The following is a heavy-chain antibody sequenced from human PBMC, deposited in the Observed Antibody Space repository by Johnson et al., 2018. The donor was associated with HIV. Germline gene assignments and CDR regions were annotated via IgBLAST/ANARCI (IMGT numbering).Heavy chain of an antibody. V-gene: IGHV3-66*01. CDR3: ARGDCSSTSCYHLDI. D-gene: IGHD2-2*01. CDR1: GFTVSSNY. CDR2: IYSGGRT. J-gene: IGHJ3*02. Sequence: VQLVESGGGLVQPGGSLRLSCAASGFTVSSNYMSWVRQAPGKGLEWVSVIYSGGRTYYADSVKGRFTISRDNSKNTLYLQMNSLRAEDTAVYYCARGDCSSTSCYHLDIWGQGTMGTVSS.